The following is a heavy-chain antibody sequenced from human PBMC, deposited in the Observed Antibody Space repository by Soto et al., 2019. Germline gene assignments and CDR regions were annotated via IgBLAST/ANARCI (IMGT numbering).Heavy chain of an antibody. CDR3: ARLGAYYQSLDP. Sequence: SETLSLTCTVSGGSISSGGYYWSWIRQHPGKGLEWIGYIYYSGSASYNPSLKSRVTISVDTSKNQFSLKLSSVTAADTAVYYCARLGAYYQSLDPWGQGTLVTVSS. D-gene: IGHD3-22*01. CDR1: GGSISSGGYY. V-gene: IGHV4-31*03. CDR2: IYYSGSA. J-gene: IGHJ5*02.